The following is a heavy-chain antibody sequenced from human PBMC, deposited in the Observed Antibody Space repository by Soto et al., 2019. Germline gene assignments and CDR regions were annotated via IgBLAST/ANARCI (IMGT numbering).Heavy chain of an antibody. CDR1: VDSVSSNSAA. CDR2: TYYSSKWYN. V-gene: IGHV6-1*01. CDR3: ARFLGDSSGCYPPYYYGMDV. Sequence: QTLSLTCAISVDSVSSNSAAWDWIRQSPSRGLGWLGRTYYSSKWYNDYAVSVKSRITITPAPSKNQVYPPLHSGTTEATARYYCARFLGDSSGCYPPYYYGMDVGGQGTTVTVSS. D-gene: IGHD6-19*01. J-gene: IGHJ6*02.